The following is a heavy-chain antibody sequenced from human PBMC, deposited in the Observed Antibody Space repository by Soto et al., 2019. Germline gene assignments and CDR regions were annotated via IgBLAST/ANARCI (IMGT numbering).Heavy chain of an antibody. Sequence: PGESLKISCKGSGYSFTSYWIGWVRQMPGKGLEWMGIIYPGDSDTRYSPSFQGQVTISADKSISTAYLQWSSLKASDTAMYYCARLNLYCGGDCSRNGMDVWGQGTTVTVSS. J-gene: IGHJ6*02. V-gene: IGHV5-51*01. CDR1: GYSFTSYW. CDR2: IYPGDSDT. CDR3: ARLNLYCGGDCSRNGMDV. D-gene: IGHD2-21*02.